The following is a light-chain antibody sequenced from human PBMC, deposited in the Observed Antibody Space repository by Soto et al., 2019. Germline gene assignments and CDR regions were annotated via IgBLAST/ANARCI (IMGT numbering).Light chain of an antibody. CDR2: DAS. CDR3: QQRSDWPRRT. Sequence: EIVLTQSPATLSLSPGERASLSCRASQSVNYYLAWYQQKPGQAPRLLISDASTRATGIPARFSGSGSGTDFTLTIRSREPEDVAVYYGQQRSDWPRRTFGQGTKVEI. V-gene: IGKV3-11*01. CDR1: QSVNYY. J-gene: IGKJ1*01.